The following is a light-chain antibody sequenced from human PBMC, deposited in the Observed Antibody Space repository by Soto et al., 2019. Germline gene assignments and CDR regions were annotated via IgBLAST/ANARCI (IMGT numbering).Light chain of an antibody. J-gene: IGKJ5*01. CDR1: QSVGSN. Sequence: EMVMTQSPATLSVSPGERATLSCRASQSVGSNLAWYQQKPGQAPRLLIYAASTRATGIPARFSGSGSGTDFTLTISRLETEDFAVFYCQQYGTSEIIFGQGTRLEIK. V-gene: IGKV3-15*01. CDR3: QQYGTSEII. CDR2: AAS.